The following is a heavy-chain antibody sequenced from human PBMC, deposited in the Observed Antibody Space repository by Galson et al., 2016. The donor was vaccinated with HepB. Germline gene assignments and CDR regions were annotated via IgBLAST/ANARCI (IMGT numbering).Heavy chain of an antibody. CDR2: VYYTGST. J-gene: IGHJ4*02. Sequence: SETLSLTCSVSGASASSGSSYWSWVRQPPGKELEWIGFVYYTGSTNYNPSLKSRVTISVETSKNQFPLRLNSVTAADTAVYYCARETNHYGGGNHWQYYFDFWGQGTLVTASS. CDR1: GASASSGSSY. CDR3: ARETNHYGGGNHWQYYFDF. V-gene: IGHV4-61*01. D-gene: IGHD4/OR15-4a*01.